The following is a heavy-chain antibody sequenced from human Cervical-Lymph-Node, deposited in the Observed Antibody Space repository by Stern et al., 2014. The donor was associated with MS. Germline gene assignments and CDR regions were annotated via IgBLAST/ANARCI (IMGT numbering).Heavy chain of an antibody. CDR2: INPDSGNT. CDR3: AREAPSPPGYAGDNWFDP. D-gene: IGHD2-15*01. Sequence: QVHLVQSGAEVKKPGASVKVSCKASGYIFTAYALHWVRQAPGQSLEWLGWINPDSGNTRYSKKFQGRLTITRDTSADTAFMGLSSLKSEDTALYYCAREAPSPPGYAGDNWFDPWGQGTLVTVSS. V-gene: IGHV1-3*01. CDR1: GYIFTAYA. J-gene: IGHJ5*02.